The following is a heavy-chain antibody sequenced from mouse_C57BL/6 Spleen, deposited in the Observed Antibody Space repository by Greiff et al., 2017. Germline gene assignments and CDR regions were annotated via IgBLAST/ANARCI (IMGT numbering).Heavy chain of an antibody. CDR3: ARGGITTVVGYFDY. V-gene: IGHV1-80*01. CDR1: GYAFSGYW. J-gene: IGHJ2*01. D-gene: IGHD1-1*01. CDR2: IYPGDGDT. Sequence: QVQLQQSGAELVKPGASVTISCKASGYAFSGYWMNWVKQRPGKGLEWIGQIYPGDGDTNYNGKFKGKATLTADKSSSTAYMQLSSLTSEDSAVYFCARGGITTVVGYFDYWGQGTTLTVSS.